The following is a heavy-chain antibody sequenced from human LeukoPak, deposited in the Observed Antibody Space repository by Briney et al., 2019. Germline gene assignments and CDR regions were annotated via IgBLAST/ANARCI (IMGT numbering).Heavy chain of an antibody. V-gene: IGHV3-7*03. D-gene: IGHD2-2*01. CDR2: IKLDGSEK. CDR3: AKDLRYCSSTSCYAPPGDY. Sequence: PGGSLRLSCVASGFTFGRYWMSWVRQAPGKGLEWVANIKLDGSEKNYVDSVKGRFTISRDNSKNTLYLQMNSLRAEDTAVYYCAKDLRYCSSTSCYAPPGDYWGQGTLVTVSS. J-gene: IGHJ4*02. CDR1: GFTFGRYW.